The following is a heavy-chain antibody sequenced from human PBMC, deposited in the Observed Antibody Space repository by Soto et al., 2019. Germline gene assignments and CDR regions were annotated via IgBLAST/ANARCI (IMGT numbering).Heavy chain of an antibody. CDR3: ARGRRYSYGYFDY. CDR1: GGSFSGYY. CDR2: INHSGST. V-gene: IGHV4-34*01. Sequence: QVQLQQWGAGLLKPSETLSLTCAVYGGSFSGYYWSWIRQPPGKGLEWIGEINHSGSTNYNPSLKSRVTISVDTSKNQFSLKLSSVTAADTAVNYCARGRRYSYGYFDYWGQGTLVTVSS. J-gene: IGHJ4*02. D-gene: IGHD5-18*01.